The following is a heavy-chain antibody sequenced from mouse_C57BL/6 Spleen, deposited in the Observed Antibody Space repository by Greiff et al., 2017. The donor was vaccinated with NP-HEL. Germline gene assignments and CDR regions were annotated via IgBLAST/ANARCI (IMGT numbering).Heavy chain of an antibody. CDR2: ISYDGSN. CDR3: ASSLYYDYAAWFAY. CDR1: GYSITSGYY. Sequence: ESGPGLVKPSQSLSLTCSVTGYSITSGYYWNWIRQFPGNKLEWMGYISYDGSNNYNPSLKNRISITRDTSKNQFFLKLNSVTTEDTATYYCASSLYYDYAAWFAYWGQGTLVTVSA. J-gene: IGHJ3*01. V-gene: IGHV3-6*01. D-gene: IGHD2-4*01.